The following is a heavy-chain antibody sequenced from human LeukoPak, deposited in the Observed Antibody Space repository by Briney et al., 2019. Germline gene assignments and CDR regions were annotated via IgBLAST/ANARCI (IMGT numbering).Heavy chain of an antibody. CDR1: GFTFSSYG. CDR3: AKDSSSGWYESDEYFQH. CDR2: IRYDGSNK. Sequence: RGSLRLSCAASGFTFSSYGMHWVRQAPGKGLEWVAFIRYDGSNKYYADSVKGRFTISRDNSKNTLYLQMNSLRAEDTAVYYCAKDSSSGWYESDEYFQHWGQGTLVTVSS. D-gene: IGHD6-19*01. V-gene: IGHV3-30*02. J-gene: IGHJ1*01.